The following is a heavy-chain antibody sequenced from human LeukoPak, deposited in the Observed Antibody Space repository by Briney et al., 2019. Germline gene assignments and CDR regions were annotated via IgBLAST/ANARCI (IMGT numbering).Heavy chain of an antibody. D-gene: IGHD6-19*01. CDR2: MNPNSGNT. CDR3: ARDLDSSGLNWFDP. J-gene: IGHJ5*02. V-gene: IGHV1-8*01. Sequence: ASVKVSCKASGYTFTSYDINWVRQATGQGLEWMGWMNPNSGNTGYAQKFQGRVTMTRNTSISTAYMELSRLRSDDTAVYYCARDLDSSGLNWFDPWGQGTLVTVSS. CDR1: GYTFTSYD.